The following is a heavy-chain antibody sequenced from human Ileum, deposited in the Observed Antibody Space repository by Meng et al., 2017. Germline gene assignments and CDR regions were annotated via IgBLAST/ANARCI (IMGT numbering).Heavy chain of an antibody. D-gene: IGHD5-12*01. J-gene: IGHJ4*02. CDR3: ARGIGDIRVGFDY. CDR2: IFHGGTT. CDR1: GDSIIRGNW. V-gene: IGHV4-4*02. Sequence: LNAPGPGQLNPSGILSLPCAVSGDSIIRGNWWNWVSQSPGKGLEWIGEIFHGGTTNYNPSLKNRVTLLMDKSKNQFSLQLTSVTAADTAVFYCARGIGDIRVGFDYWGQGILVTVSS.